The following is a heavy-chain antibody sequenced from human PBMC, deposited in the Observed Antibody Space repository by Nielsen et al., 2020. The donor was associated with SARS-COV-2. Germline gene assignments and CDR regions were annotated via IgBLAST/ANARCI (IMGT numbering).Heavy chain of an antibody. Sequence: SGPTLVKPTQTLTLTCTFSGFSLSTSGVGVGWIRQPPGKALEWLALIYWNDDKRYSPSLKSRLTITKDTSKNQVVLTMTNMDPVDTATYYCARIRRVDYYYYMDVWGKGTTVTVS. J-gene: IGHJ6*03. V-gene: IGHV2-5*01. CDR1: GFSLSTSGVG. CDR2: IYWNDDK. D-gene: IGHD3-10*01. CDR3: ARIRRVDYYYYMDV.